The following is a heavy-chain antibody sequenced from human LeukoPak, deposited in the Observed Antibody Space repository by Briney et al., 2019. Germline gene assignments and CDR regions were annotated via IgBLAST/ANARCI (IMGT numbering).Heavy chain of an antibody. CDR1: GFTFSSYA. D-gene: IGHD5-24*01. CDR2: ISGSGGST. J-gene: IGHJ4*02. Sequence: PGGSLRLSCAASGFTFSSYAMSWVRQAPGKGLEWVPAISGSGGSTYYADSVKGRFTISRDNSKNTLYLQMNSLRAEDTAVYYCAKGWRWLQSPLDYWGQGTLVTVSS. V-gene: IGHV3-23*01. CDR3: AKGWRWLQSPLDY.